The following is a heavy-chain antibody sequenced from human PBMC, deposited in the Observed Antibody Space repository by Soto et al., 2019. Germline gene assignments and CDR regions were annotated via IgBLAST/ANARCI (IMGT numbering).Heavy chain of an antibody. CDR1: GFTFISYA. J-gene: IGHJ6*04. D-gene: IGHD2-15*01. Sequence: PGGSLRLSCAASGFTFISYAMSWVRQAPGKGLEWVSAISGSGGSTHYADSVKGRFTISRDNPKNTLYLQVDSLRAEDTAVYYCAKWPSPRAYCDGGRCYGVPLDVWGKGTTVTVSS. CDR3: AKWPSPRAYCDGGRCYGVPLDV. V-gene: IGHV3-23*01. CDR2: ISGSGGST.